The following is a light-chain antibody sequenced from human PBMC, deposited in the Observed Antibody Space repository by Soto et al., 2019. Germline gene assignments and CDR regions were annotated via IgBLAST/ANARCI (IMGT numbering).Light chain of an antibody. CDR3: QQYGSLPGT. CDR1: QSVSFSY. J-gene: IGKJ2*02. Sequence: EIVLTQSPGTLSLSPGERDTLSCWASQSVSFSYLAWYQQKPGQDPRLLIYGASSRAAGIPNRFSGSGYGTDFTLTISRLEPEDFAVYYCQQYGSLPGTFGQGTKLEIK. CDR2: GAS. V-gene: IGKV3-20*01.